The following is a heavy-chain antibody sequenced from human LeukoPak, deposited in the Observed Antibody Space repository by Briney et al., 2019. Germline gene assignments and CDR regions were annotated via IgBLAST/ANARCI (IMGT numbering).Heavy chain of an antibody. Sequence: GGSLRLSCAASGFTFSDYYMSWIRQASGKGLEWVSYISSSGSTIYYADSVKGRFTISRDNAKNTLYLQMNSLRAEDTAVYYCAKKGGSGWLVDYWGQGTLVTVSS. J-gene: IGHJ4*02. CDR1: GFTFSDYY. V-gene: IGHV3-11*01. CDR3: AKKGGSGWLVDY. CDR2: ISSSGSTI. D-gene: IGHD6-19*01.